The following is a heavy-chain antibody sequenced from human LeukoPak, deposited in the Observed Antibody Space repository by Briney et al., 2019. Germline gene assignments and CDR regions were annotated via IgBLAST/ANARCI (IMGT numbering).Heavy chain of an antibody. CDR2: ISYDGSNK. Sequence: PGRSLRLSCAASGFTFSSYAMHWVRQAPGQGLERVAVISYDGSNKYYADSVKGRFTISRDNSKNTLYLQMNSLRAEDTAVYYCAREGVGCSGGSCYNWFDPWGQGTLVTVSS. CDR3: AREGVGCSGGSCYNWFDP. V-gene: IGHV3-30*04. CDR1: GFTFSSYA. D-gene: IGHD2-15*01. J-gene: IGHJ5*02.